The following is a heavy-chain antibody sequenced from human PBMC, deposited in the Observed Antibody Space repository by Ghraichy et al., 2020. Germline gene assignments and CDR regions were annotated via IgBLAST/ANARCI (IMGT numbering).Heavy chain of an antibody. CDR2: VYSSGSN. J-gene: IGHJ6*02. CDR3: ARGLNSGWLAYGLDF. D-gene: IGHD6-19*01. Sequence: SETLSLTCSVSGGYISGHHWSWIRQPAGKGLEWIGRVYSSGSNNYSPSLKSRVAMSVDASKNQFSVRLSSGTAADTAVYYCARGLNSGWLAYGLDFWGHGTTVTVSS. CDR1: GGYISGHH. V-gene: IGHV4-4*07.